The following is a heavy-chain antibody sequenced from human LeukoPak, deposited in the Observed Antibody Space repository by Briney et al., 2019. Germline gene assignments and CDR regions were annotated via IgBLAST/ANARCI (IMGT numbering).Heavy chain of an antibody. J-gene: IGHJ4*02. D-gene: IGHD1-26*01. V-gene: IGHV4-31*03. CDR3: AREVGATRFYYFDY. CDR2: IYYSGST. CDR1: GGSISSGGYY. Sequence: SQTLSLTCTVSGGSISSGGYYWSWIRQHPGKGLEWIGYIYYSGSTYYNPSLRSRVTISVDTSKNQFSLKLSSVTAADTAVYYCAREVGATRFYYFDYWGQGTLVTVSS.